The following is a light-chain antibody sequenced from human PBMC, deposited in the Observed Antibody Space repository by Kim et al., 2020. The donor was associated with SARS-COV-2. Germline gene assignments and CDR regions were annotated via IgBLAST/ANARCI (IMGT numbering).Light chain of an antibody. CDR2: KAS. CDR3: MQSTQWPGT. V-gene: IGKV2-30*02. CDR1: QSLVHNDGNTY. Sequence: AASISCRCSQSLVHNDGNTYLSWFQQRPGQSPRRLIYKASNRDSGVPDRFSGSGSGTDFTLKISRVEAEDVGVYYCMQSTQWPGTFGGGTKVDIK. J-gene: IGKJ4*01.